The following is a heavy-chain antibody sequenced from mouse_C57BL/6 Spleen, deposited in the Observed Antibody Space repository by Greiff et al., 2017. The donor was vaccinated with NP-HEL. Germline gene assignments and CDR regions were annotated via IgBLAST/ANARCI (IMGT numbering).Heavy chain of an antibody. D-gene: IGHD1-1*01. CDR2: IYPGSGST. Sequence: VQLQQSGAELVKPGASVKMSCKASGYTFTSYWITWVKQRPGQGLEWIGDIYPGSGSTNYNEKFKSKATLTVDTSSSTAYMQRSSLTSEDSAVYYCARSYYGSSFLDYWGQGTTLTVSS. V-gene: IGHV1-55*01. CDR1: GYTFTSYW. J-gene: IGHJ2*01. CDR3: ARSYYGSSFLDY.